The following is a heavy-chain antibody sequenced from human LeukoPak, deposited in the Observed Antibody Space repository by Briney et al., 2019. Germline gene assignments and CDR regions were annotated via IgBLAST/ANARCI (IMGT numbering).Heavy chain of an antibody. D-gene: IGHD4-17*01. J-gene: IGHJ3*02. CDR1: GGSISSSSYY. V-gene: IGHV4-39*01. Sequence: SETLALTCTVSGGSISSSSYYWGWTRQPPGKGLEWIGSIHYSGSTYYNPSLKSRVTISVDTSKNQFSLKLSSVTAADTAVYYCARQWTTVTPGAFDIWGQGTMVTVSS. CDR3: ARQWTTVTPGAFDI. CDR2: IHYSGST.